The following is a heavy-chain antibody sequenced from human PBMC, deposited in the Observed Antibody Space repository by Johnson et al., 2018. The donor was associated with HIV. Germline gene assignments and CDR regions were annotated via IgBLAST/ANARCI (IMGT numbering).Heavy chain of an antibody. Sequence: EQLVESGGGVVRPGGSLRLSCAASGFTFDDYGMSWVRQAPGKGLEWVSGIGTAGDTSYPGSVKGRFTISRENAKNSLYLQMDSLRAGDTALYYCARAKRDYYGSGGVGAFDIWGQGTMVTVSS. V-gene: IGHV3-13*01. D-gene: IGHD3-10*01. CDR1: GFTFDDYG. CDR3: ARAKRDYYGSGGVGAFDI. J-gene: IGHJ3*02. CDR2: IGTAGDT.